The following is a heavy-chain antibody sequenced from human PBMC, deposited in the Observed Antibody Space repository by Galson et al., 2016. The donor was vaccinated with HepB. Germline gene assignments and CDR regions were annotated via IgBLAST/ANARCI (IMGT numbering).Heavy chain of an antibody. CDR2: ISWNSGRI. J-gene: IGHJ6*02. CDR1: GFTFDDYA. CDR3: AKDRCNLNYYQLYGMDV. D-gene: IGHD2-8*01. V-gene: IGHV3-9*01. Sequence: SLRLSCAASGFTFDDYAMSWVRQTPGKGLEWVSSISWNSGRIDYADAVKGRFTIPRDNAKNSLPLQMNSMKTDDTALYYCAKDRCNLNYYQLYGMDVWGQGTTVTVSS.